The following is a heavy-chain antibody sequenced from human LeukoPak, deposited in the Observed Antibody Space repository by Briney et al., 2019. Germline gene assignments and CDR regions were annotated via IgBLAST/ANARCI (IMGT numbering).Heavy chain of an antibody. J-gene: IGHJ4*02. CDR3: AREDDFWSGYYSDY. Sequence: GGSLRLSCAASGFIFTTYNMNWVRQAPGKGLEWVSSITSSSNYIYYADSVKGRFTISRDNAKNSLYLQTNSLRAEDTAVYYCAREDDFWSGYYSDYWGQGTLVTVSS. D-gene: IGHD3-3*01. V-gene: IGHV3-21*01. CDR2: ITSSSNYI. CDR1: GFIFTTYN.